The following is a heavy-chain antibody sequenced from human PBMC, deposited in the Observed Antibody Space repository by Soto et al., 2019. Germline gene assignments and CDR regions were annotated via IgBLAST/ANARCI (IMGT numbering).Heavy chain of an antibody. D-gene: IGHD3-3*01. V-gene: IGHV3-30-3*01. J-gene: IGHJ4*02. Sequence: QVQLVESGGGVVQPGRSLRLSCAASGFTFSSYAMQWVRQAPGKGLEWVAVISYDGSNKYYADSVKGRFTISRDNSKNTLYLQMNSLRAEDTAVYYCARVYDFWSGYYSFFDYWGQGTLVTVSS. CDR2: ISYDGSNK. CDR1: GFTFSSYA. CDR3: ARVYDFWSGYYSFFDY.